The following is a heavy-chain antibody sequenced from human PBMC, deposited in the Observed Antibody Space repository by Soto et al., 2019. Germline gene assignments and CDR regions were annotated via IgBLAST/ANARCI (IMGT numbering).Heavy chain of an antibody. J-gene: IGHJ4*02. D-gene: IGHD6-6*01. Sequence: WGSLRLSCVASGVSFSGFAMSWVRQAPGKGLVWVSSITGTGVSIYYADSVRGRFTISRDNSKNTLYLQMSSLRAEDTARYYCAKDSIPYSSSYDLDHWGRGALVTVSS. CDR2: ITGTGVSI. V-gene: IGHV3-23*01. CDR1: GVSFSGFA. CDR3: AKDSIPYSSSYDLDH.